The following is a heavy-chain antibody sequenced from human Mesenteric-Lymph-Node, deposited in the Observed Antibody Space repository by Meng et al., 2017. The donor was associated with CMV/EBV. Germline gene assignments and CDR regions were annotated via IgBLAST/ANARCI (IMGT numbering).Heavy chain of an antibody. J-gene: IGHJ3*02. Sequence: ASVKVSCKASGYTFSSYAITWVRQAPGQGLEWMGWISGQNGHTKYEEKLEGRVTMTRDTSTSTAYMELGSLRSDDTAVYYCARVDVGAKLYDAFDIWGQGTMVTVSS. CDR1: GYTFSSYA. CDR2: ISGQNGHT. CDR3: ARVDVGAKLYDAFDI. D-gene: IGHD1-26*01. V-gene: IGHV1-18*01.